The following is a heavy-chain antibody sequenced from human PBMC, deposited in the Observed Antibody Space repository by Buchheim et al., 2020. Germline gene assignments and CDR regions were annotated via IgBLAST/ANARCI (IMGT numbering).Heavy chain of an antibody. D-gene: IGHD3-22*01. CDR3: ARNRGTSSGPTRGDFDY. V-gene: IGHV4-59*12. J-gene: IGHJ4*02. CDR1: GGSISSYY. CDR2: IYYSGST. Sequence: QVQLQESGPGLVKPSETLSLTCTVSGGSISSYYWSWIRQPPGKGLEWIGYIYYSGSTNYNPSLKSRVTISVDTSKNQFSLKLSSVTAADTAVYYCARNRGTSSGPTRGDFDYWGQGTL.